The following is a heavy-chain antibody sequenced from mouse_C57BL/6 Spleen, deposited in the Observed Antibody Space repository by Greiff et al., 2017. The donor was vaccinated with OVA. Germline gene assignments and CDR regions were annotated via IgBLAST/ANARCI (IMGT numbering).Heavy chain of an antibody. J-gene: IGHJ2*01. V-gene: IGHV1-82*01. Sequence: VKLMESGPELVKPGASVKISCKASGYAFSSSWMNWVKQRPGKGLEWIGRIYPGDGDTNYNGKFKGKATLTADKSSSTAYMQLSSLTSEDSAVYFCARRVFITTVVATGFDYWGQGTTLTVSS. CDR2: IYPGDGDT. CDR1: GYAFSSSW. CDR3: ARRVFITTVVATGFDY. D-gene: IGHD1-1*01.